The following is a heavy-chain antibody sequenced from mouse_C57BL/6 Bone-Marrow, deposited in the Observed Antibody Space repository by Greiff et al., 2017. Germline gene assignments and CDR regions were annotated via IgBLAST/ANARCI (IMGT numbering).Heavy chain of an antibody. D-gene: IGHD4-1*01. V-gene: IGHV5-4*03. Sequence: DVMLVESGGGLVKPGGSLKLSCAASGFTFSSYAMSWVRQTPEKRLEWVATISDGGSYTYYPDTVKGRFTISRDNAKNNLYLQMSHLKSEDTAMYYCARLNWDYAMDYWGQGTSVTVSS. CDR1: GFTFSSYA. CDR3: ARLNWDYAMDY. J-gene: IGHJ4*01. CDR2: ISDGGSYT.